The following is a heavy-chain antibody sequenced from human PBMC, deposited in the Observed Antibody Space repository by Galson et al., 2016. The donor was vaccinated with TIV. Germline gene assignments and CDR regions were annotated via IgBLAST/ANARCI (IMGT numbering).Heavy chain of an antibody. CDR1: GYTFTSCD. V-gene: IGHV1-8*02. CDR3: ARSGDYGDY. D-gene: IGHD4-17*01. Sequence: SVKLSCKASGYTFTSCDINWVRQATGQGLEWMGGMNSNSGNTGYAQKFRGRVTMTRNTSVRTAYMEMSSLGCEDTAVYYCARSGDYGDYWGQGTLVTVSS. J-gene: IGHJ4*02. CDR2: MNSNSGNT.